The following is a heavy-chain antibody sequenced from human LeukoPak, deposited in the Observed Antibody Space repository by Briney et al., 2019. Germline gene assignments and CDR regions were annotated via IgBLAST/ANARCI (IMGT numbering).Heavy chain of an antibody. CDR2: ISGSGGST. CDR3: AKGSPPYDFWSGYPVPFDY. CDR1: GFTFSSYA. Sequence: GGSLRLSCAASGFTFSSYAMSWVRQAPGKGLEWVSAISGSGGSTYYADSVKGRLTISRDNSKNTLYLQMNSLRAEDTAVYYRAKGSPPYDFWSGYPVPFDYWGQGTLVTVSS. J-gene: IGHJ4*02. V-gene: IGHV3-23*01. D-gene: IGHD3-3*01.